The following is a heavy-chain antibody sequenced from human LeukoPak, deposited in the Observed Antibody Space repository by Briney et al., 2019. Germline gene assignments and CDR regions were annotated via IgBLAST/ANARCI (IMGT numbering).Heavy chain of an antibody. D-gene: IGHD6-6*01. CDR2: ITSSSSYI. V-gene: IGHV3-21*01. CDR1: GFTFSSYG. CDR3: ARSYSSSRGTFDY. J-gene: IGHJ4*02. Sequence: GGSLRLSCAASGFTFSSYGMNWVRQAPGKGLEWVSSITSSSSYIYYADSVKGRFTISRDNAKNSLYLQMNSLRAEDTAVYYCARSYSSSRGTFDYWGQGTLATVSS.